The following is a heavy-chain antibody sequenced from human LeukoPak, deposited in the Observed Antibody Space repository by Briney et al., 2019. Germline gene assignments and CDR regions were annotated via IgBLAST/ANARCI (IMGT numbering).Heavy chain of an antibody. V-gene: IGHV3-33*05. D-gene: IGHD2-15*01. Sequence: GGSLRLSCTASGFTFSSFGMHWVRQAPGRGLEWVALILYDEKYYADSVKGRFTISRDNSKNILYLQMDSLRVEDTAVYYCARYCSGGCYSGVDYWGQGTLVTVPS. CDR2: ILYDEK. CDR3: ARYCSGGCYSGVDY. CDR1: GFTFSSFG. J-gene: IGHJ4*02.